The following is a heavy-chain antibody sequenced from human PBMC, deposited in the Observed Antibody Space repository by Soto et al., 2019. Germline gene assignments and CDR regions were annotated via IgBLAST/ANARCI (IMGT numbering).Heavy chain of an antibody. CDR1: GFTFSTYG. V-gene: IGHV3-30*18. Sequence: QVQMVESGGGVVQPGRSLRLSCAVSGFTFSTYGMHWVRQAPGKGLEWVAVISHDGSKKHYADSVKGRFTISRDNSKNTLYLQMNSLRGEDTAVYYCAKDLCGYSCGRTCHYHYGMDVWGQGTTVTVSS. J-gene: IGHJ6*02. D-gene: IGHD5-18*01. CDR2: ISHDGSKK. CDR3: AKDLCGYSCGRTCHYHYGMDV.